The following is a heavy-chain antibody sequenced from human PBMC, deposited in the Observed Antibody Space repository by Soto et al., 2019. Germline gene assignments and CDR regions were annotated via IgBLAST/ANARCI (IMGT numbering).Heavy chain of an antibody. CDR2: ISGRADST. Sequence: GGSLRLSCGASGFTFSHYAMSWVRQAPGKGLEWVSAISGRADSTDYADSVKGRFTISRDNSMDTLFLQMNSLRAEDTAVYYCAKAARFCVGGPCHYFRYCGQGTLVTVSP. V-gene: IGHV3-23*01. J-gene: IGHJ4*02. CDR3: AKAARFCVGGPCHYFRY. D-gene: IGHD2-21*01. CDR1: GFTFSHYA.